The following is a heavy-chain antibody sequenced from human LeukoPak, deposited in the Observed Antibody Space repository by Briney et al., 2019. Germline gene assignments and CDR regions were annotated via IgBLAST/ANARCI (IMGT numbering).Heavy chain of an antibody. V-gene: IGHV4-59*08. CDR3: ARRGAAVGATVGASQGAFDV. CDR2: IYYSGST. CDR1: GGSISSYY. J-gene: IGHJ3*01. D-gene: IGHD1-26*01. Sequence: PSETLSLTCTVSGGSISSYYRSWIRQPPGKGLEWIGYIYYSGSTNYNPSLKSRVTISVDTSKNQFSLKLSSVTAADTAVYYCARRGAAVGATVGASQGAFDVWGQGTVVTISS.